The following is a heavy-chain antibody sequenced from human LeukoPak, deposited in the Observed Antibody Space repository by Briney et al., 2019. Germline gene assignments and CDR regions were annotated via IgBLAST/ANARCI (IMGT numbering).Heavy chain of an antibody. Sequence: KPSETLSLTCAVYGGSFSGYYWSWIRQPPGKGLEWIGEINHSGSTNYNPSLKSRVTISVDTSKNQFSLKLSSVAAANTAVYYCAIYTPVAVAGTNYFDYWGQGTLVTVSS. J-gene: IGHJ4*02. V-gene: IGHV4-34*01. CDR2: INHSGST. D-gene: IGHD6-19*01. CDR1: GGSFSGYY. CDR3: AIYTPVAVAGTNYFDY.